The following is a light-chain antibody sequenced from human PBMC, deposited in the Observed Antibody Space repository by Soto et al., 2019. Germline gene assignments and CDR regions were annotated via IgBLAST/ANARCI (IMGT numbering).Light chain of an antibody. Sequence: QFVLTQPRSVSGSPGQSVTISCTGTSSDVGGYIYVSWYQHHPGKAPKLMIYVVSGRPSGVPDRFSGSKSGNAASLTISGLQAEDEADYYCSSFTTSHTYIFGTGTKVTVL. CDR3: SSFTTSHTYI. V-gene: IGLV2-11*01. CDR2: VVS. CDR1: SSDVGGYIY. J-gene: IGLJ1*01.